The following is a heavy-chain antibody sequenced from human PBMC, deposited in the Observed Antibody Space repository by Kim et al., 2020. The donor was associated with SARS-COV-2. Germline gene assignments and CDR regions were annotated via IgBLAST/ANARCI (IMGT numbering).Heavy chain of an antibody. CDR1: GFTFNIYS. CDR2: INTRSTTI. V-gene: IGHV3-48*02. D-gene: IGHD3-10*01. J-gene: IGHJ4*02. CDR3: ATGMGYYASGTYYYFDS. Sequence: GGSLRLSCAASGFTFNIYSVNWVRQAPGKGLEWVSYINTRSTTIYYADSVKGRFTISRDNAKNSLYLQMNSLRDDDTAVYYCATGMGYYASGTYYYFDSWGQGTRVTVSS.